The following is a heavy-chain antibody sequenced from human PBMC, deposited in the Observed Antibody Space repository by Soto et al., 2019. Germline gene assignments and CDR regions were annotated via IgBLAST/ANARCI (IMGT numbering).Heavy chain of an antibody. Sequence: SGPTLVNPTQTLTLTCTFSGFSLSTSGVGVGWIRQPPGKALEWLAVIFWDDDKRYSPSLKDRLTITKDTSKNQVVLTMTNMEPADTATYYCAHRRYCSGGSCYDYWGQGTLVTVSS. CDR1: GFSLSTSGVG. CDR3: AHRRYCSGGSCYDY. CDR2: IFWDDDK. D-gene: IGHD2-15*01. V-gene: IGHV2-5*02. J-gene: IGHJ4*02.